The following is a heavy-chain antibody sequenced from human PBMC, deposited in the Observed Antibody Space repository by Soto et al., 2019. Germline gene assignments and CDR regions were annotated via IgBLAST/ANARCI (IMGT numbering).Heavy chain of an antibody. CDR2: ISGSGGST. CDR3: TKDGYSSDWDPIDY. J-gene: IGHJ4*02. CDR1: GFTFSSYT. Sequence: PGGSLRLSCAASGFTFSSYTMSWVRQAPGKGLEWVSAISGSGGSTYYADSAKGRFTISRDNSKNTLYLQMNSLGAEDTAVYYCTKDGYSSDWDPIDYRGQGTLVPVS. D-gene: IGHD5-12*01. V-gene: IGHV3-23*01.